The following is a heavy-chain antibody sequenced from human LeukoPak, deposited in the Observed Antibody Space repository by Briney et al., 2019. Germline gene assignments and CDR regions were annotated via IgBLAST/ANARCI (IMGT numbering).Heavy chain of an antibody. CDR1: GYTLTELS. CDR2: FDPEDGET. Sequence: GASVKVSCKVSGYTLTELSMHWVRQAPGKGLEWMGGFDPEDGETIYAQKLQGRVTMTEDTSTDTAYMELSSLRSEDTAVYYCATSLGLRYFDWLSGGFDYWGQGTLVTVSS. D-gene: IGHD3-9*01. CDR3: ATSLGLRYFDWLSGGFDY. V-gene: IGHV1-24*01. J-gene: IGHJ4*02.